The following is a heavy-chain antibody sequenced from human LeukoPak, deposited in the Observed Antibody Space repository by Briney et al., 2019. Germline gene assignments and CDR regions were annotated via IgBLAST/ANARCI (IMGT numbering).Heavy chain of an antibody. CDR1: GGSLSSGGYS. CDR3: ARGPMVRGVAAFDI. J-gene: IGHJ3*02. D-gene: IGHD3-10*01. V-gene: IGHV4-30-2*01. Sequence: SETLSLTCAVSGGSLSSGGYSWSWIRQPPGKGLEWIGYIYHSGSTYYNPSLKSRVTISVDRSKNQFSLKLSSVTAADTAVYYCARGPMVRGVAAFDIWGQGTMVTVSS. CDR2: IYHSGST.